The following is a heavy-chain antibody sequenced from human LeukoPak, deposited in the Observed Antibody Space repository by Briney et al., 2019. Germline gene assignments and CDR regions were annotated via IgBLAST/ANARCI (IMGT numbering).Heavy chain of an antibody. CDR3: ARHRVYYYMDV. V-gene: IGHV4-59*01. Sequence: SETLSLTCAVYGAALSEYYWSWIRQSPGKGLEWIGYIYYSGSTNYNPSLKSRVTISVDTSKNQFSLKLSSVTAADTAVYYCARHRVYYYMDVWGKGTTVTVSS. CDR1: GAALSEYY. J-gene: IGHJ6*03. CDR2: IYYSGST.